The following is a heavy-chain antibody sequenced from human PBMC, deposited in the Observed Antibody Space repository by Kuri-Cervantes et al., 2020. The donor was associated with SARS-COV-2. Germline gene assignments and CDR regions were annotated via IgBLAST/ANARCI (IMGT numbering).Heavy chain of an antibody. CDR3: AKVRAPGDQLILSSPLDY. Sequence: GESLKISCAASGFTYNNYGMHWVRQAPGKGLEWVAVIWYDGGNKYYADSVKGRFTISRDNSKNTLYLQMNSLRVEDTAVYYCAKVRAPGDQLILSSPLDYWGQGTLVTVSS. CDR1: GFTYNNYG. J-gene: IGHJ4*02. CDR2: IWYDGGNK. V-gene: IGHV3-33*06. D-gene: IGHD1-1*01.